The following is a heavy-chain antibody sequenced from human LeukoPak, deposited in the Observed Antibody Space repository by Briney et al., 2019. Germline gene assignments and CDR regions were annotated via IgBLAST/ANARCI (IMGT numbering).Heavy chain of an antibody. CDR2: ISSSSSYI. J-gene: IGHJ3*01. CDR1: GFRFSDYW. Sequence: PGGSLRLSCAASGFRFSDYWMNWVRQAPGKGLEWVSSISSSSSYIYYADSVKGRFTISRDNAKNSLYLQMNSLRAEDTAVYYCARGQLGTDRVWGQGTMVTVSS. D-gene: IGHD1-1*01. CDR3: ARGQLGTDRV. V-gene: IGHV3-21*01.